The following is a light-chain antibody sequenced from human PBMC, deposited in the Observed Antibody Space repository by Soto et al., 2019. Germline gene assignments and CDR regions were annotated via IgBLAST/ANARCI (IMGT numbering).Light chain of an antibody. Sequence: QSVLTQPPSASGTPGQRVTISCSGRRSNVGTNLVNWYQQLPGTAPKLLIYAHIQRPSGVPDRFSGSKSGNTASLTVSGLQADDEADYYCNSYVGSNNYVFGTGTKATVL. J-gene: IGLJ1*01. V-gene: IGLV1-44*01. CDR3: NSYVGSNNYV. CDR2: AHI. CDR1: RSNVGTNL.